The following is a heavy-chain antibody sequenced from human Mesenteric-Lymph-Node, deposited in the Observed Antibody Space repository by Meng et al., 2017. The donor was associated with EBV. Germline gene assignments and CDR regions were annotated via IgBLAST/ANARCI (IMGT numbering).Heavy chain of an antibody. CDR3: ASGGVRDPSLPY. CDR2: IYYTGST. J-gene: IGHJ1*01. CDR1: VDSISNSNW. Sequence: QRQESGPGLVKPSGTLSLTCAVSVDSISNSNWWSWVRQPPGKGLEWIGEIYYTGSTNYNPSLKSRVSMSVDKSKNEFSLEVNSVTAADTAVYYCASGGVRDPSLPYWGQGALVTVSS. V-gene: IGHV4-4*02. D-gene: IGHD3-16*01.